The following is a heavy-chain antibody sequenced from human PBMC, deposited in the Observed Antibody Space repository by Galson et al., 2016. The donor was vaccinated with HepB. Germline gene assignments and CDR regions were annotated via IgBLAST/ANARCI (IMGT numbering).Heavy chain of an antibody. D-gene: IGHD5-24*01. J-gene: IGHJ3*01. CDR3: ARDQRWLQFGKDAFDL. V-gene: IGHV3-23*01. CDR2: LSPSGTST. CDR1: RFTFSSYG. Sequence: SLRLSCAASRFTFSSYGMSWVRQAPGKGLEWVSDLSPSGTSTRYADSVKGRFSISRDNSKTTLYLQMNSLRVEDTALYYCARDQRWLQFGKDAFDLWGQGTFVIVSS.